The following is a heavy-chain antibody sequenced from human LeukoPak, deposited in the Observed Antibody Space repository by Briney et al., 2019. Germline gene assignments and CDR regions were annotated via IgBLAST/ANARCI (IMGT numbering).Heavy chain of an antibody. V-gene: IGHV1-69*06. D-gene: IGHD3-10*01. CDR1: GGTFSSYA. J-gene: IGHJ4*02. CDR3: ARTPDYYGSGTPWVAPFDY. Sequence: ASVKVSCKASGGTFSSYAISWVRQAPGQGLEWMGGIIPIFGTANYAQKFQGRVTITADKSTSTAYMELSSLRSEDTAVYYCARTPDYYGSGTPWVAPFDYWGQGTLVTVSS. CDR2: IIPIFGTA.